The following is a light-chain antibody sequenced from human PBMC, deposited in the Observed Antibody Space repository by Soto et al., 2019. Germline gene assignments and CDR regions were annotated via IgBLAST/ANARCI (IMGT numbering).Light chain of an antibody. CDR3: QQTNNFPRT. CDR1: EDISTW. Sequence: DIQMTQSPSSVSASVGDTVTITCRASEDISTWLAWYQQKPGRAPELLIYAASSLHSGVPSRFSGDGSGTDFTLTISSLQPEDLATYYCQQTNNFPRTFGQGTKVEIK. CDR2: AAS. J-gene: IGKJ1*01. V-gene: IGKV1-12*01.